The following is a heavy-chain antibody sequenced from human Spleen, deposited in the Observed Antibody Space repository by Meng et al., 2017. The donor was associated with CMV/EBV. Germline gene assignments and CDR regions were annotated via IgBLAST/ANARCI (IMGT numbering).Heavy chain of an antibody. CDR1: GYSFTSYG. J-gene: IGHJ5*02. CDR2: ISAYNGNT. V-gene: IGHV1-18*01. D-gene: IGHD7-27*01. Sequence: GESLKISCKGSGYSFTSYGISWVRQAPGQGLEWMGWISAYNGNTNYAQKLQGRVTITTDTSTSTAYRELRSLRSDDTAVYYCAREGFYFLGIDPWGQGTVVTVSS. CDR3: AREGFYFLGIDP.